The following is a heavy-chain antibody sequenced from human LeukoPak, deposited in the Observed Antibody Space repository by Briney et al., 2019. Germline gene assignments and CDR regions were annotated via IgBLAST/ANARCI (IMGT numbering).Heavy chain of an antibody. CDR1: GFSFSIYW. D-gene: IGHD2-15*01. CDR3: AREGGFCSGGSCWGAFDI. J-gene: IGHJ3*02. Sequence: PGVSLRLSCAASGFSFSIYWMSWVRQAPGKGLEWVAYIKQDGSENYYVDSVKGRFTISRDNAKNSLFLQMNSLRVEDTAVYYCAREGGFCSGGSCWGAFDIWGQGTMVTVSS. V-gene: IGHV3-7*01. CDR2: IKQDGSEN.